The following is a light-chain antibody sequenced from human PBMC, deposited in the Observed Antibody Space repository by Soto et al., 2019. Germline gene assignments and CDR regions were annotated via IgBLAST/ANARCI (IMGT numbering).Light chain of an antibody. J-gene: IGKJ1*01. CDR2: DAS. CDR3: QQYNTYPWT. V-gene: IGKV1-5*01. Sequence: DIQMTQSPATLSASVGDRVTITCRASQSISSWLAWYQQKPGKVPKLLIDDASSLESGVPSRFSGSGSGTEFTLAISSLHPDDFATYYCQQYNTYPWTFAQVTKVVIK. CDR1: QSISSW.